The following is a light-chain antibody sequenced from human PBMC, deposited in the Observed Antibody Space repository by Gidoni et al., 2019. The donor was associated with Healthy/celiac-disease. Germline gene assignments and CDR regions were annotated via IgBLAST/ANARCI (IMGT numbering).Light chain of an antibody. V-gene: IGKV2-28*01. J-gene: IGKJ1*01. CDR2: LGS. CDR1: QSLLHSNGYNY. CDR3: MSGT. Sequence: DIVMTQSPLSLPVTPGEPASISCRSSQSLLHSNGYNYLDWYLQKPGQSPQLLIYLGSNRASGVPDRFSGSGSGTDFTLKISRVEAEDVGVYYCMSGTFXXXTKVEIK.